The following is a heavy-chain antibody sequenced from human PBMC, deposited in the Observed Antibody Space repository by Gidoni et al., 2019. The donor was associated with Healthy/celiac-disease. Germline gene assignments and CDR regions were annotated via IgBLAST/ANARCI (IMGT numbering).Heavy chain of an antibody. CDR1: GFSLRNARMG. Sequence: QVTLKESGPVLVKLTATLTLTCSVSGFSLRNARMGVSWIHQPPGKALEWLAHIFSDDETSYSTSLKSRLTISKDTSKSQVVLTMTNMDAVDTATYYCARMSSWLGAFDIWGQGTMVTVSS. CDR2: IFSDDET. CDR3: ARMSSWLGAFDI. V-gene: IGHV2-26*01. D-gene: IGHD6-19*01. J-gene: IGHJ3*02.